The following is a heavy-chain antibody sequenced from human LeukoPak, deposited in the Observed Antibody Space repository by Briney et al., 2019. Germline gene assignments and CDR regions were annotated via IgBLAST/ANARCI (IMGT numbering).Heavy chain of an antibody. Sequence: GGALRLSCAASGFTFSSSAMYWVRQAPGKGLECVALISSDGRNKYYTDSVKGRFTISRDTSKNTLYLQMNSLRAEDTSTYYCAKELRGGVFPDYWGQGTLVTVSS. J-gene: IGHJ4*02. V-gene: IGHV3-30*18. CDR1: GFTFSSSA. CDR2: ISSDGRNK. CDR3: AKELRGGVFPDY. D-gene: IGHD6-13*01.